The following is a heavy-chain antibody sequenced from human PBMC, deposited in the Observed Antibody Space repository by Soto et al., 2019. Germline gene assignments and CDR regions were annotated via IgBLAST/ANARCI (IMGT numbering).Heavy chain of an antibody. J-gene: IGHJ5*02. Sequence: SETRSLTCTVSGGSISDDTYYWGLIRQPPGKGLEWIGSIYYSGTSSYNPSLKSRVTMSVDTSKKQLSLRLSSVTAADTAVYYCARLHCDSPNCVPLDPWGQGTLVTVSS. CDR2: IYYSGTS. V-gene: IGHV4-39*01. CDR3: ARLHCDSPNCVPLDP. CDR1: GGSISDDTYY. D-gene: IGHD2-2*01.